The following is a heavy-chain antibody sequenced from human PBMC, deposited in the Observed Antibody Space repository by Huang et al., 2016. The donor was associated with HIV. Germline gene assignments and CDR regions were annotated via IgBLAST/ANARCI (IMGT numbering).Heavy chain of an antibody. D-gene: IGHD1-26*01. CDR3: AKDLVVGPSSYYYMDV. CDR2: IGSDGTTK. Sequence: QAQVLESGGGVVQPGESLRLSCSTSGFTFTSYGIHWVRQAPGKGRECVAFIGSDGTTKNYIDPVKGRFTISRDNSKNTLFLQMNSLRPEDTAVYYCAKDLVVGPSSYYYMDVWGRGTTVTVSS. J-gene: IGHJ6*03. V-gene: IGHV3-30*02. CDR1: GFTFTSYG.